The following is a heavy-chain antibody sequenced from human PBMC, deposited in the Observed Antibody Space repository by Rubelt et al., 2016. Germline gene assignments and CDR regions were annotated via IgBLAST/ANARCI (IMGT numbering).Heavy chain of an antibody. CDR1: GGSIKTHY. CDR2: VYCGGNT. CDR3: ARVVSLNPPYQYYYYMDV. Sequence: QVQLQESGPGLVKPSETLSLTCSVSGGSIKTHYWSWVRQSPGKGLEWIGYVYCGGNTDYNPPLKGRVTMSSEPSKNQLFLRLTSMTAADTAVYYCARVVSLNPPYQYYYYMDVWGKGTTVTVS. V-gene: IGHV4-59*11. J-gene: IGHJ6*03. D-gene: IGHD3-16*01.